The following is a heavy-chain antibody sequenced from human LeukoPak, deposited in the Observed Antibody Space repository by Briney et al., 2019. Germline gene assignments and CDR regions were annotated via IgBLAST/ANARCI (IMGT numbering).Heavy chain of an antibody. Sequence: GGSLRLPCAASGSTVSSNHMTWVRQAPGKGLEWVSLISGDGGSTFYADSVRGRFTISRDNTRKSLSLQMSSLRSEDTALYYCARESETSGWYDYWGQGTLVTVSS. D-gene: IGHD6-19*01. CDR3: ARESETSGWYDY. CDR1: GSTVSSNH. V-gene: IGHV3-43*02. CDR2: ISGDGGST. J-gene: IGHJ4*02.